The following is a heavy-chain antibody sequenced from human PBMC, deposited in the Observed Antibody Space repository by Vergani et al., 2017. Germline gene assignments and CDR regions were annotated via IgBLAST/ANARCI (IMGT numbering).Heavy chain of an antibody. CDR1: GYTFTSYG. J-gene: IGHJ4*02. V-gene: IGHV1-18*04. Sequence: QVQLVQSGAEVKKPGASVKVSCKASGYTFTSYGISWVRQAPGQGLEWMGWISAYNGNTNYAQKLKGRVTMTTDKSTSTAYMGLRSLRSDDPAVYYCARERPTDDGIDYWGQGTLVTVSS. CDR2: ISAYNGNT. D-gene: IGHD1-1*01. CDR3: ARERPTDDGIDY.